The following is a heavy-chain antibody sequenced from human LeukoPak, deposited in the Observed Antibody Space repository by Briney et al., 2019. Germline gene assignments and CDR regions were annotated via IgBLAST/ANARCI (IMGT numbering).Heavy chain of an antibody. V-gene: IGHV4-61*02. D-gene: IGHD6-19*01. CDR3: ASKGLDYSSGWAFDY. J-gene: IGHJ4*02. Sequence: SETLSLTCTVSGGSISSSSYYWSWIRQPAGKGLEWIGRIYTSGSTNYNPSLKSRVTMSVDTSKNQFSLKLSSVTAADTAVYYCASKGLDYSSGWAFDYWGQGTLVTVSS. CDR1: GGSISSSSYY. CDR2: IYTSGST.